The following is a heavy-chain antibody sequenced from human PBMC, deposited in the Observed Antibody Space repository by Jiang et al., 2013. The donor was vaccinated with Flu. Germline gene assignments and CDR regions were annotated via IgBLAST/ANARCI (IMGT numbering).Heavy chain of an antibody. CDR3: ARGVGRYGSGSYQLSFDF. J-gene: IGHJ4*02. CDR1: GYTFTGYY. CDR2: INPNSGGT. D-gene: IGHD3-10*01. Sequence: SGAEVKKPGASVKVSCKASGYTFTGYYMHWVRQAPGQGLEWMGWINPNSGGTNYAQKFQGRVTMTRDTSISTAYMELSRLRSDDTAVYYCARGVGRYGSGSYQLSFDFWGQGTLVTVSS. V-gene: IGHV1-2*02.